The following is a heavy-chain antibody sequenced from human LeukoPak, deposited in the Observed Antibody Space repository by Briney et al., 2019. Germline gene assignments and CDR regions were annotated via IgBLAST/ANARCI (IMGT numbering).Heavy chain of an antibody. CDR2: ISGSGGST. CDR1: GFTFSSYA. Sequence: GGSLRLSCAASGFTFSSYAMSWVRQAPGRGLEWVSAISGSGGSTYYADSVKGRFTISRDNSKNTLYLQMNSLRAEDTAVYYCAKDRYIVVVVAATLFDYWGRGTLVTVSS. V-gene: IGHV3-23*01. CDR3: AKDRYIVVVVAATLFDY. J-gene: IGHJ4*02. D-gene: IGHD2-15*01.